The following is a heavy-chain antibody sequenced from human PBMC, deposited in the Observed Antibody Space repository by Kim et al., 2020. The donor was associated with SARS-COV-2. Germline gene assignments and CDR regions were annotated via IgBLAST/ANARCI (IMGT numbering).Heavy chain of an antibody. Sequence: SVKVSCKASGGTFSSYAISWVRQAPGQGLEWMGRIIPILGIANYAQKFQGRVTITADKSTSTAYMELSSLRSEDTAVYYCARAKYYYDSSGYYYDYYYYGMDVWGKGTTVTVSS. V-gene: IGHV1-69*04. J-gene: IGHJ6*04. D-gene: IGHD3-22*01. CDR1: GGTFSSYA. CDR3: ARAKYYYDSSGYYYDYYYYGMDV. CDR2: IIPILGIA.